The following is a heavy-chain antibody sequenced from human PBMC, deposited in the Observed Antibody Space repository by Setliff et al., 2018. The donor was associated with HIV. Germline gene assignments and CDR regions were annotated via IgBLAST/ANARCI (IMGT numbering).Heavy chain of an antibody. CDR2: IIPIFGST. Sequence: SVKVSCTASGGTFSNYAISWVRQAPGQGLEWMGGIIPIFGSTKYAQKFQGRVTITADESTSTADMELSSLRSEDTAVYYCARDDHYYDSGSYYSDWYFDLWGRGTLVTVSS. V-gene: IGHV1-69*13. CDR1: GGTFSNYA. D-gene: IGHD3-10*01. CDR3: ARDDHYYDSGSYYSDWYFDL. J-gene: IGHJ2*01.